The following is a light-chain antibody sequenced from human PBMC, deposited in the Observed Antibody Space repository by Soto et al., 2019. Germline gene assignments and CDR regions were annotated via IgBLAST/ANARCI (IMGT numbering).Light chain of an antibody. CDR2: EVS. CDR3: CSYAGTTTWV. Sequence: QSALTQPASVSGSPGQSITISCTGTSSDVGGYKSVSWYQHPPGKAPQLLIYEVSHRPSGVSNRFSASKSGNTASLTISGVQAEDEADYYCCSYAGTTTWVFGGGTKLTVL. J-gene: IGLJ3*02. V-gene: IGLV2-23*02. CDR1: SSDVGGYKS.